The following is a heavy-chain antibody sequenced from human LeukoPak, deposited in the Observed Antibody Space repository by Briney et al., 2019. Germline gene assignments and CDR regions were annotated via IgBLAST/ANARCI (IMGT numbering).Heavy chain of an antibody. CDR1: GGSISSYY. D-gene: IGHD2-2*01. J-gene: IGHJ4*02. CDR3: ARAPRAYCSTTGSCFQDY. CDR2: IYTSGST. Sequence: SETLSLTCTVSGGSISSYYWSWIRQPAGKGLEWIGRIYTSGSTNYNPSLKSRVTMSVDTSKNQFSLKLSSVTAADTAVYYCARAPRAYCSTTGSCFQDYWGQGTLVTVSS. V-gene: IGHV4-4*07.